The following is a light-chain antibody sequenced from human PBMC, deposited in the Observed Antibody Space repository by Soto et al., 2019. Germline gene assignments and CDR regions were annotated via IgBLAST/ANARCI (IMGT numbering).Light chain of an antibody. CDR1: SSNVGGYNY. CDR3: SSYAGSNNLRV. Sequence: SALTQPPSASGSPGQSVTISCTGTSSNVGGYNYVSWYQQHPGKAPKLMIYDVSKRPSGVPDRFSGSKSGNTASLTVSGLQPEDEADYYCSSYAGSNNLRVFGTGTKLTVL. CDR2: DVS. J-gene: IGLJ1*01. V-gene: IGLV2-8*01.